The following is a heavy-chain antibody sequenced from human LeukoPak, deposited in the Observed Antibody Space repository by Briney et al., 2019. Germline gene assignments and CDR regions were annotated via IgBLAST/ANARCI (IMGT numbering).Heavy chain of an antibody. CDR3: ARGPNWTGMDV. D-gene: IGHD1-20*01. Sequence: SETLSLTCAVYGGSFSGYYWSWTRRPPGKGLEWIGEINHSGSTNYNPSLKSRVTVSVDTSKNQFSLKLSSVAAADTAVYYCARGPNWTGMDVWGQGTTVTVSS. V-gene: IGHV4-34*01. J-gene: IGHJ6*02. CDR2: INHSGST. CDR1: GGSFSGYY.